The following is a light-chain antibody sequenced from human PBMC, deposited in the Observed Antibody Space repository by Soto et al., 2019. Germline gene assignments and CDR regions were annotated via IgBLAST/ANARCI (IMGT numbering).Light chain of an antibody. CDR1: QYLSSNY. CDR2: GAS. V-gene: IGKV3-20*01. Sequence: EIVLTQSPGTLSLSPGERATLSCRASQYLSSNYLAWYQQKPGQAPRLLIYGASSRATGIPDRFSGSGSGIDFTLTVSRLEPEDFAVYYCQQYGSSPPITCGQGTRLEIK. J-gene: IGKJ5*01. CDR3: QQYGSSPPIT.